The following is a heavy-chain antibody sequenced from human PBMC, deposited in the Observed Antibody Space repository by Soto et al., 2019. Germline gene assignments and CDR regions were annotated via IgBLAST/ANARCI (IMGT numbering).Heavy chain of an antibody. CDR1: GFTVSSNS. V-gene: IGHV3-66*01. D-gene: IGHD6-6*01. CDR2: IYSGGNT. CDR3: ATDGPGYSSSSDY. J-gene: IGHJ4*02. Sequence: AGGSLRLSCAASGFTVSSNSMSWVRQAPGKGLEWVSVIYSGGNTYYADSVKGRFTISRDNSKNTLYLQMNSLRAEDTAVYYCATDGPGYSSSSDYWGQGTLVTVPQ.